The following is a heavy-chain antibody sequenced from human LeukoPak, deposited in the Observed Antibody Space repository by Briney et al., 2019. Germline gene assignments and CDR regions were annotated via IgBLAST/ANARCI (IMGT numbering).Heavy chain of an antibody. D-gene: IGHD3-22*01. CDR2: IIPIFGTA. V-gene: IGHV1-69*05. CDR3: ASSDSSGYYGDY. CDR1: GGTFSSYA. J-gene: IGHJ4*02. Sequence: SVKVSCKASGGTFSSYAISWVRQAPGQGLEWMGGIIPIFGTANYAQKFQGRVTITTDESTSTAYMELSSLRSEDTAVYYCASSDSSGYYGDYWGQGTLVPVSS.